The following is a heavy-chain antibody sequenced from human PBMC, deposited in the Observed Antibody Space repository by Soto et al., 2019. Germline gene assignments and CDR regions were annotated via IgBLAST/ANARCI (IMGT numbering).Heavy chain of an antibody. CDR3: ARGAATTVTTTYYYYGMDV. V-gene: IGHV4-59*12. J-gene: IGHJ6*02. Sequence: SETLSLTCTVSGGSISSYYWSWIRQPPGKGLEWIGYIYYSGSTNYNPSLKSRVTISVDTSKNQFSLKLSSVTAADTAVYYCARGAATTVTTTYYYYGMDVWGQGTTVTVS. CDR2: IYYSGST. D-gene: IGHD4-17*01. CDR1: GGSISSYY.